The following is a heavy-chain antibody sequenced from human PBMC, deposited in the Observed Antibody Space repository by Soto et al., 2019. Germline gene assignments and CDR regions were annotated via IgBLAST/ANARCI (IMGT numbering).Heavy chain of an antibody. Sequence: TWLLLRVSCAAAEVTSSSYCMSCIRKAQGKGLEWVSYISSSSSTIYYADSVKGRFTISRDNAKNSLYLQMNSLRAEDTAVYYCARGNERHDKNYDFWSGYQTLPYYYYYGMDVWGQGTTVTVSS. CDR2: ISSSSSTI. D-gene: IGHD3-3*01. V-gene: IGHV3-48*01. CDR3: ARGNERHDKNYDFWSGYQTLPYYYYYGMDV. J-gene: IGHJ6*02. CDR1: EVTSSSYC.